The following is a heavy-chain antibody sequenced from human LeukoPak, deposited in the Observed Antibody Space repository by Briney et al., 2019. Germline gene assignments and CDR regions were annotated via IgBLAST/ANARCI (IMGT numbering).Heavy chain of an antibody. CDR2: IRYDGSNK. CDR1: GSIFSSYG. CDR3: AKGSGYSTYNWFDP. V-gene: IGHV3-30*02. Sequence: GGSLRLSCAASGSIFSSYGRHWVRQAPGKGLEWVAFIRYDGSNKYYADSVRGRFTISRDDSKDTLYLQMNSLRGDDTAVYYCAKGSGYSTYNWFDPWGQGTLVTVSS. D-gene: IGHD3-3*01. J-gene: IGHJ5*02.